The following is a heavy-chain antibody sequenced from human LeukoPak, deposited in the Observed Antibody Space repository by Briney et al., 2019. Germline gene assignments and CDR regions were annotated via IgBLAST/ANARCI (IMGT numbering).Heavy chain of an antibody. J-gene: IGHJ4*02. CDR2: IYYSGST. Sequence: SETLSLTCTVSGGSISNYYWSWIRQPPGKGLEWIGYIYYSGSTNYNPSLKSRVTISVDTSKNQFSLKLRSVTAADTAVYYCARGIYCSSTSCYYYFDYWGQGTLVTVSS. D-gene: IGHD2-2*01. CDR3: ARGIYCSSTSCYYYFDY. CDR1: GGSISNYY. V-gene: IGHV4-59*01.